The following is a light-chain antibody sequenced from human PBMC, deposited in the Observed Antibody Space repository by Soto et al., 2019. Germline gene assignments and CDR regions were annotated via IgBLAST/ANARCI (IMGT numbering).Light chain of an antibody. J-gene: IGKJ1*01. CDR3: QQYNNWPRT. Sequence: EIVMTQSPATLSVSLGERATLSCRASQSVSSNLAWYQQKPGQAPRLLIYGASTRATGIPARFSGSGSGTEVTLTLSSLQSEDFAVYYCQQYNNWPRTFGQGTKVEIK. V-gene: IGKV3-15*01. CDR1: QSVSSN. CDR2: GAS.